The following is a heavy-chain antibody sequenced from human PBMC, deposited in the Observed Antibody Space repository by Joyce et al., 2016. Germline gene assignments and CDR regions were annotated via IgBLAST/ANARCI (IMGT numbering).Heavy chain of an antibody. V-gene: IGHV3-21*01. CDR1: GFTFSSSS. J-gene: IGHJ6*02. CDR2: INGNSYFI. CDR3: VRGGKDYSDSVGV. D-gene: IGHD2-15*01. Sequence: EVQLVESGGGLVKPGGSLRFSCAASGFTFSSSSMSWIRQAPGKGLGGVAAINGNSYFIFHADSGKGRFTISRDNAKNTLYLQVNSLRVQDTAVFYCVRGGKDYSDSVGVWGQGTTVTVSS.